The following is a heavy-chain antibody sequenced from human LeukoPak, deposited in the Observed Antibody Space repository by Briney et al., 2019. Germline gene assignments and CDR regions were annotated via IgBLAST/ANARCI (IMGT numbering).Heavy chain of an antibody. CDR3: ARVCLPYSSWYAFDY. D-gene: IGHD6-13*01. V-gene: IGHV4-59*01. Sequence: SETLSLTCTVSGGSISSYYWSWIRQPPGKGLEWIGYIYYSGSTNYNPSLKSRVTISVDTSKNQFSLKLSSVTAADTAVYYCARVCLPYSSWYAFDYWGQGPLVTVSS. CDR1: GGSISSYY. CDR2: IYYSGST. J-gene: IGHJ4*02.